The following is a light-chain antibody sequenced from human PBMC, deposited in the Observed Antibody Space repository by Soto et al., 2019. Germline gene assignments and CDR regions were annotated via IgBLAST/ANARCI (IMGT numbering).Light chain of an antibody. Sequence: EIVLTQSPGTLSLSPGERVTLSCRASQSVSSSYLAWYQQKPGQAPRLLIYGASSRATGIPARFSGSGSGTEFTLTISSLQSEDFAVYYCQQRSNWPRITFGQGTRLEIK. CDR1: QSVSSSY. J-gene: IGKJ5*01. CDR3: QQRSNWPRIT. CDR2: GAS. V-gene: IGKV3D-20*02.